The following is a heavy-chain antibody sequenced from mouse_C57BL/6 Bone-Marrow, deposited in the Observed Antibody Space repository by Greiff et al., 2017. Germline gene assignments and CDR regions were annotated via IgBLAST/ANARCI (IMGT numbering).Heavy chain of an antibody. CDR1: GYTFTSYW. Sequence: QVQLKQPGAELVKPGASVKMSCKASGYTFTSYWITWVKQRPGQGLEWIGDIYPGSGSTNYNEKFKSKATLTVDTSSSTAYMQRSSLTSEDSAVYYCAREDDGHYGAYWGQGTLVTVSA. J-gene: IGHJ3*01. D-gene: IGHD2-3*01. CDR3: AREDDGHYGAY. CDR2: IYPGSGST. V-gene: IGHV1-55*01.